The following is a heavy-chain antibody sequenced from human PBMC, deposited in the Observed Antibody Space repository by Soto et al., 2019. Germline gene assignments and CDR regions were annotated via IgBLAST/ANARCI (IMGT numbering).Heavy chain of an antibody. J-gene: IGHJ4*02. Sequence: SVKVSCKASGGTFSSYAISWVRQAPGQGLEWMGGIIPIFGTANYAQKFQGRVTITADESTSTAYMELSGLRSDDTAVYYCAKENGYSSSWFEFDYWGQGTLVTVSS. D-gene: IGHD6-13*01. V-gene: IGHV1-69*13. CDR2: IIPIFGTA. CDR3: AKENGYSSSWFEFDY. CDR1: GGTFSSYA.